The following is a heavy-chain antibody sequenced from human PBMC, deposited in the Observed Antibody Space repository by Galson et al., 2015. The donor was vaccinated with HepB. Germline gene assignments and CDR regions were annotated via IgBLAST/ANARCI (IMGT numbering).Heavy chain of an antibody. CDR3: ARDMRDWGIFGLAVKGVGNYYGMDV. V-gene: IGHV3-11*05. Sequence: SLRLSCAASGFTFSDYYMSWIRQAPGKGLEWISYATSSSSYRSYADSVKGRFTISRDNAKHALYLQMNSLRAEDTAVYYCARDMRDWGIFGLAVKGVGNYYGMDVWGQGTTVTVSS. CDR2: ATSSSSYR. J-gene: IGHJ6*02. D-gene: IGHD3/OR15-3a*01. CDR1: GFTFSDYY.